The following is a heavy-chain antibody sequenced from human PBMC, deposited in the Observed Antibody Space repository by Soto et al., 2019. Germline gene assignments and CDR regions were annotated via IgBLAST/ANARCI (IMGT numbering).Heavy chain of an antibody. V-gene: IGHV1-8*01. Sequence: ASVKVSCKASGYTFTSYDINWVRQATGQGLEWMGWMNPNSGNTGYAQKFQGRVTMTRNTSISTAYMELSSLRSEDTAVYYCARGPTYQYYDRGTGYLGYYYYMDGWGKGTTVTVAS. CDR2: MNPNSGNT. CDR3: ARGPTYQYYDRGTGYLGYYYYMDG. D-gene: IGHD3-9*01. CDR1: GYTFTSYD. J-gene: IGHJ6*03.